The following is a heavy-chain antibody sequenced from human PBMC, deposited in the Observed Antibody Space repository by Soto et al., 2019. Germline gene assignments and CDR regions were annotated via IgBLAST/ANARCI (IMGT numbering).Heavy chain of an antibody. V-gene: IGHV1-3*01. CDR2: INAGNGNT. J-gene: IGHJ6*03. CDR1: GYTFTSYA. CDR3: ALPPKYCSGGSCYSDYYYYMDV. Sequence: ASVKGSCKASGYTFTSYAMHWVRQAPGQRLEWMGWINAGNGNTKYSQKFQGRVTITRDTSASTAYMELSSLRSEDTAVYYCALPPKYCSGGSCYSDYYYYMDVWGKGTTVTVSS. D-gene: IGHD2-15*01.